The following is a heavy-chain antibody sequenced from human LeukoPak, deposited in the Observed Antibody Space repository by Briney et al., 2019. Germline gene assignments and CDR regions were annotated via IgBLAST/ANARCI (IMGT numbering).Heavy chain of an antibody. CDR2: IYGGGTNT. CDR3: AKRITEAAGIYFDS. D-gene: IGHD6-19*01. Sequence: PGGFLRLSCAASGFTVSSNYMSWVRQAPGKGLEWVSTIYGGGTNTFYADSVKGRFTISRDDSKNMQFLEMDSLRPEDTAVYFCAKRITEAAGIYFDSWGQGTLVTVSS. V-gene: IGHV3-53*01. J-gene: IGHJ4*02. CDR1: GFTVSSNY.